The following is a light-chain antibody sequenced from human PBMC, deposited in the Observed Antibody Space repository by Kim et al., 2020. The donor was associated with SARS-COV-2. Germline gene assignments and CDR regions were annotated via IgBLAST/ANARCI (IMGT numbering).Light chain of an antibody. J-gene: IGKJ1*01. CDR1: QSVLLTSNNKNY. CDR2: WAS. Sequence: ATINCKTSQSVLLTSNNKNYLAWYQQKPRQPPKVLIYWASIRESGVPDRFSGSGSGTDFTLTITNLQAEDVAVYYCQQYYNVPRTFGQGTKVDIK. CDR3: QQYYNVPRT. V-gene: IGKV4-1*01.